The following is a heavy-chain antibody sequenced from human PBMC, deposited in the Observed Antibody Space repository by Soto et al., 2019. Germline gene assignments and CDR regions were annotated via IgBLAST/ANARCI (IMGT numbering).Heavy chain of an antibody. CDR3: ASHFWSGYYGLWDFDY. CDR1: GGTFSSYA. Sequence: GASVKVSCKASGGTFSSYAISWVRQAPGQGLEWMGGIIPIFGTANYAQKFQGRVTITADESTSTAYMELSSLRSEDTAVYYCASHFWSGYYGLWDFDYWGQGTLVTVSS. V-gene: IGHV1-69*13. CDR2: IIPIFGTA. J-gene: IGHJ4*02. D-gene: IGHD3-3*02.